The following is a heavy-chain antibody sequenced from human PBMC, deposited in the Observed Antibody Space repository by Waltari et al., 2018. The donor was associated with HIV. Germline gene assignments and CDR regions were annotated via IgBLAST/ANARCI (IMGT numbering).Heavy chain of an antibody. J-gene: IGHJ6*02. V-gene: IGHV3-74*03. Sequence: VQLVESGGTQVRPGGSLSLSCVGSGFIFGNPELHSVRQVPGKGLQWIARIDRDGRVFTNEGLVKGRFSISRDNTKNTMFLQLSRLTVDDSAVYYCARDVTRDYFGVYHSLFDVWGQGTTVTVSS. CDR1: GFIFGNPE. CDR3: ARDVTRDYFGVYHSLFDV. D-gene: IGHD4-17*01. CDR2: IDRDGRVF.